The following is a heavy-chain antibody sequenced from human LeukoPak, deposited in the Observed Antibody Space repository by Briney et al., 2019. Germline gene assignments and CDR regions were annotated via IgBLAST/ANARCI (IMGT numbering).Heavy chain of an antibody. CDR1: GGSFSGYY. CDR3: ARYCSGGSCYGFDY. CDR2: IFHGGSP. J-gene: IGHJ4*02. Sequence: SETLSLTCAVYGGSFSGYYWIWFRQPPGKGLEWIGEIFHGGSPNCNPSLKSRVTTSVDTSKNQFSLKLTSVTAADTAMYYCARYCSGGSCYGFDYWGQGTLVTVSS. D-gene: IGHD2-15*01. V-gene: IGHV4-34*12.